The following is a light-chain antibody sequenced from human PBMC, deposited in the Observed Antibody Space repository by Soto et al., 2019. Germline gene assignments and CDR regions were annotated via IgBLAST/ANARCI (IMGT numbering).Light chain of an antibody. CDR2: AGS. CDR1: QSLLHSNGYNY. Sequence: EIVMTQSPLSLPVTPGEPASISCKSSQSLLHSNGYNYLDWYLQKPGQSPQLLIYAGSNRASGAPDRFSGSGSGTDFTLKISRVEAEDVAVYYCMQALQAPFTFGPGTKVDIK. J-gene: IGKJ3*01. CDR3: MQALQAPFT. V-gene: IGKV2-28*01.